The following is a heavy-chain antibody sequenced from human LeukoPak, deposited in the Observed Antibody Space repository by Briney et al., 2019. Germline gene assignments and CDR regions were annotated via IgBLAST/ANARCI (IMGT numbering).Heavy chain of an antibody. D-gene: IGHD5-18*01. J-gene: IGHJ3*02. CDR2: LSASGTT. CDR1: GGSISNYF. V-gene: IGHV4-4*07. Sequence: SETLSLTRSVSGGSISNYFWGWLRQPAGKGLEWVGRLSASGTTNYNPSLRSRVTIAVDTSNNQLSLRVSSVTAADTAVYYCARGSSGYRSAASCFRPEDAFGIWGQGTVVTVS. CDR3: ARGSSGYRSAASCFRPEDAFGI.